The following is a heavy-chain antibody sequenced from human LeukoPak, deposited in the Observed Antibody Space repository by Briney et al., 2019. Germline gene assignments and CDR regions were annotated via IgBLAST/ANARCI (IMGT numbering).Heavy chain of an antibody. CDR1: GGSISSGSYY. J-gene: IGHJ4*02. CDR3: ARRGSSSFPFDY. CDR2: IYTSGST. D-gene: IGHD6-6*01. V-gene: IGHV4-61*02. Sequence: SETLSLTCTVSGGSISSGSYYWSWIRQPAGKGLEWIGRIYTSGSTNYNPSLKSRVTISVDTSKNQFSLKLSSVTAADTAVYYCARRGSSSFPFDYWGQGTLVTVSS.